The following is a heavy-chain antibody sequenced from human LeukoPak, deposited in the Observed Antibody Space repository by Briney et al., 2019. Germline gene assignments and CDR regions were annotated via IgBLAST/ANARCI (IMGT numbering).Heavy chain of an antibody. Sequence: PSETLSLTCTVSGGSISSYYWSCIRQPPGKGLEWIGYIYYTGSTNYNPSLKSRVTISVDTSKNQFSLKLSSVTAADTAVYYCARGLRYCSSTSCYYCWFDPWGQGTLVTVSS. CDR2: IYYTGST. CDR1: GGSISSYY. V-gene: IGHV4-59*12. CDR3: ARGLRYCSSTSCYYCWFDP. D-gene: IGHD2-2*01. J-gene: IGHJ5*02.